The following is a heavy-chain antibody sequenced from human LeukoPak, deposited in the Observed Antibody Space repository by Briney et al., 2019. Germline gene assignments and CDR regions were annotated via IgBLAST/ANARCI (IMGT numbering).Heavy chain of an antibody. V-gene: IGHV4-59*01. J-gene: IGHJ5*02. D-gene: IGHD6-13*01. CDR2: IYYSGST. Sequence: SETLSLTCTVSGGSISSYYWSWIRQPPGKGLEWIGYIYYSGSTNYNPSLKSRVTISVDTSKNQFSLKLSSVTAADTAVYYCARSGSSWYSGWFDPGGQGTLVTVSS. CDR3: ARSGSSWYSGWFDP. CDR1: GGSISSYY.